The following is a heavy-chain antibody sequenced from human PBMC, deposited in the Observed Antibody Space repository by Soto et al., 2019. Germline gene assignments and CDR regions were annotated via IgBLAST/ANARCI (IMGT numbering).Heavy chain of an antibody. CDR1: GYTFTSYY. D-gene: IGHD3-10*01. J-gene: IGHJ4*02. CDR3: ARALGLRWGSGTTGFDY. Sequence: GASVKVSCKASGYTFTSYYMHWVRQAPGQGLEWMGIINPSGGSTSYAQKFQGRVTMTRDTSTSTVYMELSSPRSEDTAVYYCARALGLRWGSGTTGFDYWGQGTLVTVSS. CDR2: INPSGGST. V-gene: IGHV1-46*01.